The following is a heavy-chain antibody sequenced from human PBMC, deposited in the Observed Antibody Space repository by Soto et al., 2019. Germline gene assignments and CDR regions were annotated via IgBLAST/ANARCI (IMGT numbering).Heavy chain of an antibody. CDR1: GGSVSSNSYS. J-gene: IGHJ4*02. D-gene: IGHD3-9*01. CDR2: IYYSGST. CDR3: ARMRNILTGYPGRFDY. Sequence: SETLSLTCTVSGGSVSSNSYSWGWNRQAPGQGLEWIGYIYYSGSTNYNPSLKSRVTISVNTSKNQFSLKLSSVTAADTAVYYCARMRNILTGYPGRFDYWGQGTLVTVSS. V-gene: IGHV4-61*01.